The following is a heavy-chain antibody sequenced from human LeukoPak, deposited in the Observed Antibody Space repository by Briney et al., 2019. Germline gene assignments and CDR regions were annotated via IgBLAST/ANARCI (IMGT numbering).Heavy chain of an antibody. Sequence: PGGSLRLSCAASEFTFSSYSMNWVRQTPGKGLEWVPSISSSSEFIYYADSVKGRFTISRDNARNSLYLQMNSLRAEDTAVYYCARWLGAIAWPYYFDYWGQGTLVTVSS. J-gene: IGHJ4*02. CDR1: EFTFSSYS. CDR3: ARWLGAIAWPYYFDY. V-gene: IGHV3-21*01. CDR2: ISSSSEFI. D-gene: IGHD3-16*02.